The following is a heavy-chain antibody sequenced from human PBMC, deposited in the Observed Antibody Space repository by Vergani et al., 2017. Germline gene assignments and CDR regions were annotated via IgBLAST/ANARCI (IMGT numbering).Heavy chain of an antibody. CDR1: GFTFSNAW. CDR3: TSSYYDFCSGYLPRYFDY. D-gene: IGHD3-3*01. CDR2: IKSNTDGGKT. V-gene: IGHV3-15*01. Sequence: EVQLVESGGGLVKPGGSLRLSCAASGFTFSNAWMSWVRQAPGKGLEWVGRIKSNTDGGKTDYAAPGKGRFTISRDDSKNTLYLQMNSLKTEDTAVYYCTSSYYDFCSGYLPRYFDYWGQGTLVTVSS. J-gene: IGHJ4*02.